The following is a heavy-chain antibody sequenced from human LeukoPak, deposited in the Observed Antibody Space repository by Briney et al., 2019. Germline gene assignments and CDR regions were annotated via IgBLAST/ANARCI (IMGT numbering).Heavy chain of an antibody. D-gene: IGHD5-18*01. V-gene: IGHV4-38-2*02. CDR1: GYSISSGYY. J-gene: IGHJ5*02. CDR2: IYYSGST. Sequence: SETLSLTCTVSGYSISSGYYWGWIRPPPGKGLEWIGSIYYSGSTYYNPSLKSRVTISVDTSKNQFSLKLSSVTAADTAVYYCARDRKLDTAMAPYNWFDPWGQGTLVTVSS. CDR3: ARDRKLDTAMAPYNWFDP.